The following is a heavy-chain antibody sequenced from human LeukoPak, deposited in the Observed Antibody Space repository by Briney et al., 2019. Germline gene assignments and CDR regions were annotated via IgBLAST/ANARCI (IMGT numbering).Heavy chain of an antibody. CDR3: AKELRITGTTWYFDY. J-gene: IGHJ4*02. D-gene: IGHD1-20*01. V-gene: IGHV3-30*18. CDR2: ISYDGSNK. Sequence: PGGSLRLSCAASGFTFSSYGMHWVRQAPGKGLEWVAVISYDGSNKYYADSVKGRFTISRDNSKNTLYLQMNSLRAEDTAVYYCAKELRITGTTWYFDYWGQGTLVTVSS. CDR1: GFTFSSYG.